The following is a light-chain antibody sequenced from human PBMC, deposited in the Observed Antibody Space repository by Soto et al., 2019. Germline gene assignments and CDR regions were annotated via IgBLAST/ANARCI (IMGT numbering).Light chain of an antibody. Sequence: AIRMTQSPSSLSASTGDRVTITCRASQGISSYLAWYQQKPGKAPKLLIYAASTLQSGVPSRFSGSGSWTDFTLTISCLQSEDFATYYCQQYYSYPPGTFGQGTKVEIK. CDR1: QGISSY. CDR3: QQYYSYPPGT. J-gene: IGKJ1*01. CDR2: AAS. V-gene: IGKV1-8*01.